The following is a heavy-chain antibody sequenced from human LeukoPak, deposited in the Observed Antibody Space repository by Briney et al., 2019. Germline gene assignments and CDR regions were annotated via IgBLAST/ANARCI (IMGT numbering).Heavy chain of an antibody. D-gene: IGHD4-17*01. CDR1: GGSISKYY. CDR3: ARQGDYGDYLFFDY. V-gene: IGHV4-59*08. J-gene: IGHJ4*02. CDR2: VYYSGST. Sequence: SETLSLTCTVSGGSISKYYWSWIRQPPGKGLEWIGYVYYSGSTYYNPSLKSRVTISVDTSKNQFSLKLSSVTAADTAVYYCARQGDYGDYLFFDYWGQGTLVTVSS.